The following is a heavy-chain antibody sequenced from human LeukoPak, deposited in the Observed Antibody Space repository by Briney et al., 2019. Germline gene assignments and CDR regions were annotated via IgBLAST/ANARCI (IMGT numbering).Heavy chain of an antibody. CDR1: GFPFSSYA. V-gene: IGHV3-30*04. Sequence: PGGSLILSCAASGFPFSSYAMHWVRQAPGKGLEWVAVISYDGSNKYYADSVKGRFTISRDNSKNTLYPQMNSLRAEDTAVYYCARDGPLGWLQRQTEFDYWGQGTLVTVSS. J-gene: IGHJ4*02. CDR3: ARDGPLGWLQRQTEFDY. CDR2: ISYDGSNK. D-gene: IGHD5-24*01.